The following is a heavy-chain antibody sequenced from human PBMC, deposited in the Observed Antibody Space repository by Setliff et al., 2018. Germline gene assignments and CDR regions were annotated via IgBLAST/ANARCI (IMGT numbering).Heavy chain of an antibody. CDR3: ARDLGHGGDSDY. CDR1: GYSISSGYI. J-gene: IGHJ4*02. D-gene: IGHD2-21*02. Sequence: KTSETLSLTCTVSGYSISSGYIWGWIRQPPGKGLEWVGNIGHTGSINYNPSLKSRLTISRDTPKNQVSLKLNSVTATDTAVYYCARDLGHGGDSDYWGQGILVTVSS. CDR2: IGHTGSI. V-gene: IGHV4-38-2*02.